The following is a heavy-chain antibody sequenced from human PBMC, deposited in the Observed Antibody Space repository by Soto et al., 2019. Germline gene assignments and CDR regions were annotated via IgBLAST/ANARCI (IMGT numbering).Heavy chain of an antibody. J-gene: IGHJ3*02. CDR1: GFTFSSYA. Sequence: QVQLVESGGGVVQPGRSLRLSYAASGFTFSSYAMHWVRQAPGKGLEWVAVISYDGSNKYYADSVKGRFTISRDNSKNTLYLQMNSLRAEDTAVYYCATGAFDIWGQGTMVTVSS. CDR3: ATGAFDI. CDR2: ISYDGSNK. V-gene: IGHV3-30-3*01.